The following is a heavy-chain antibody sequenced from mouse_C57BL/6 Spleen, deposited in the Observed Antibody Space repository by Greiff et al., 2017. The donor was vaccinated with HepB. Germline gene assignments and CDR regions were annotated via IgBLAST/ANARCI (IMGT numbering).Heavy chain of an antibody. D-gene: IGHD2-4*01. J-gene: IGHJ2*01. CDR1: GYTFTSYW. CDR2: IHPNSGST. V-gene: IGHV1-64*01. CDR3: ARSGNYDYDDYFDY. Sequence: QVQLQQPGAELVKPRASVKLSCKASGYTFTSYWMHWVKQRPGQGLEWIGMIHPNSGSTNYNEKFKSKATLTVDKSSSTAYMQLSSLTSEDSAVYYCARSGNYDYDDYFDYWGQGTTLTVSS.